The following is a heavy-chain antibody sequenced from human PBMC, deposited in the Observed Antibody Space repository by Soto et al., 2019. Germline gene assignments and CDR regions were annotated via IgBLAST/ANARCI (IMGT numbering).Heavy chain of an antibody. CDR2: IWYDGSNK. V-gene: IGHV3-33*01. J-gene: IGHJ4*02. D-gene: IGHD4-17*01. CDR3: ARDGYGDYESPDY. CDR1: RFTFSSYG. Sequence: QVQLVESGGGVVQPGRSLRLSCAASRFTFSSYGMNWVRQAPGKRLEWVAVIWYDGSNKYYADSVKGRFTISRDNSKNTLYLQMNSLRAEDTAVYYCARDGYGDYESPDYWGQGTLVTVSS.